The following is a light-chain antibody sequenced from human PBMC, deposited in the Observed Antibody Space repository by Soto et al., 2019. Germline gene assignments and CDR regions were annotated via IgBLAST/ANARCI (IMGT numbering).Light chain of an antibody. Sequence: DIQMTQSPSFLSASVGDSVNITCRASQGVSDYLAWYQHAPGKAPNLLIYAAYTLQSGVPSRFSGSGSGTEFSLTITSLQPEDFATYYCQYLNGAPTITFGQGTRLEIK. CDR1: QGVSDY. CDR3: QYLNGAPTIT. V-gene: IGKV1-9*01. J-gene: IGKJ5*01. CDR2: AAY.